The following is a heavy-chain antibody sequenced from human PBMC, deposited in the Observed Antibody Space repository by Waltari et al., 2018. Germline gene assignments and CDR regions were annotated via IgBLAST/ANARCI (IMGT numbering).Heavy chain of an antibody. CDR3: ARGGKYGSGSYVY. V-gene: IGHV1-69*05. Sequence: QVQLVQSGAEVKKPGSSVKVSCKASGGTFSIYAISWVRQAPGQGLEWMGWIIPIFGTANYAQKFQGRVTITTDESTSTAYMELSSLRSEDTAVYYCARGGKYGSGSYVYWGQGTLVTVSS. CDR2: IIPIFGTA. D-gene: IGHD3-10*01. CDR1: GGTFSIYA. J-gene: IGHJ4*02.